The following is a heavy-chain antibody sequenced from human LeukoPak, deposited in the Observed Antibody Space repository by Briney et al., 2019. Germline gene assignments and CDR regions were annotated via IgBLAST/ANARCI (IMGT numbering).Heavy chain of an antibody. J-gene: IGHJ4*02. CDR3: ARGGDPDY. V-gene: IGHV3-48*04. D-gene: IGHD2-21*02. CDR2: ISRSSGAI. CDR1: GFTFSDYN. Sequence: GGSLRLSCAASGFTFSDYNLNWVRQAPGKGLEWVSYISRSSGAIYYADSVKGRFTISRDNAKNSLYLQMNSLRAKDTAVYYCARGGDPDYWDQGTLVTVSS.